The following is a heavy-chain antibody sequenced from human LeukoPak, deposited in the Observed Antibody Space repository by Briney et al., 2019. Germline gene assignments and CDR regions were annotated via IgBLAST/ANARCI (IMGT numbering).Heavy chain of an antibody. J-gene: IGHJ1*01. CDR2: IKSDGKT. V-gene: IGHV3-74*01. CDR3: ARAPSEVGGYYPEYFRH. CDR1: GFTFSRYW. D-gene: IGHD3-3*01. Sequence: GGSLRLSCEAPGFTFSRYWMHWVRQAPGKGLVWVSRIKSDGKTNYADSVKGRFTISRDNAKNTVSLQMNSLRADDTGVYYCARAPSEVGGYYPEYFRHWGQGTLVTVSS.